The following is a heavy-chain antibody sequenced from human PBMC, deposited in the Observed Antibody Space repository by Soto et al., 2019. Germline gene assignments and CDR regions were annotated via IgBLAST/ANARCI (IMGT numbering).Heavy chain of an antibody. CDR3: AKLGSSSWSPHYYFDY. V-gene: IGHV3-23*01. CDR1: GFTFNNYA. D-gene: IGHD2-2*01. Sequence: PGGSLRLSCAASGFTFNNYAMGWVRQDPGKGLEWVSAITGSGSDTYYVDSVKGRFTISRDNSENTLYLQMNSLRAEDTAVYYCAKLGSSSWSPHYYFDYWGQGTLVTVSS. CDR2: ITGSGSDT. J-gene: IGHJ4*02.